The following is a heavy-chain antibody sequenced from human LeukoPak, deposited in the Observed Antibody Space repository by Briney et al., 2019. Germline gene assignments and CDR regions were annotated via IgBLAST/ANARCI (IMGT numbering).Heavy chain of an antibody. J-gene: IGHJ3*02. CDR1: GGTFSSYA. V-gene: IGHV1-69*06. CDR3: ARVVRYAFDI. Sequence: ASVKVSCKASGGTFSSYAISWVRQAPGQGLEWMGGIIPIFGTANYAQKFQGRVTITADKSTSTVYMELSSLRSEDTAVYYCARVVRYAFDIWGQGTMVTVSS. D-gene: IGHD3-22*01. CDR2: IIPIFGTA.